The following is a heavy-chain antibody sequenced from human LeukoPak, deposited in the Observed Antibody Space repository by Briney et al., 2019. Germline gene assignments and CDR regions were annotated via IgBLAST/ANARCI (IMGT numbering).Heavy chain of an antibody. D-gene: IGHD2-21*02. Sequence: ASVKVSCKASGYTFTSYDINWVRQATGQGLEWMGWMNPNSGNTGYAQKFQGRVTMTRNTSISTAYMELSSLRSEDTAVYYCASSSCGGDCPWTYNWFDPWGQGTLVTVSS. CDR3: ASSSCGGDCPWTYNWFDP. CDR2: MNPNSGNT. J-gene: IGHJ5*02. V-gene: IGHV1-8*01. CDR1: GYTFTSYD.